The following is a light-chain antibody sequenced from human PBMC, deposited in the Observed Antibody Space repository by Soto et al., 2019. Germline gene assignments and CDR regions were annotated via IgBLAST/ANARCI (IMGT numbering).Light chain of an antibody. CDR3: QQYAHLPIT. V-gene: IGKV3-20*01. J-gene: IGKJ1*01. Sequence: VLTQSPVTLSLSPGERANLSCRASQILGSGYLAWYQQKAGQAPRLLIYDATSGATGIPDRFSGSGSGTDFALTISRVEAEDFAVYYCQQYAHLPITFGQGTKVDIK. CDR2: DAT. CDR1: QILGSGY.